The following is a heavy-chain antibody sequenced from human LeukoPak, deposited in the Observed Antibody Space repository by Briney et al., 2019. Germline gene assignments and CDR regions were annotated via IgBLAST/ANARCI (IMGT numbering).Heavy chain of an antibody. D-gene: IGHD6-13*01. Sequence: KFQGRVTITRDTSASTAYMELSSLRSEDTAVYYCARGLSSSWNWFDPWGQGTPVTVTS. CDR3: ARGLSSSWNWFDP. J-gene: IGHJ5*02. V-gene: IGHV1-3*01.